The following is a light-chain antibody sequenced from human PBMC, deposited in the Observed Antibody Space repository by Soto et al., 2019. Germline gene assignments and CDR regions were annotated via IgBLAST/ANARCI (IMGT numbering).Light chain of an antibody. CDR2: AAF. J-gene: IGKJ4*01. V-gene: IGKV1-27*01. Sequence: DIQMTQSPSSLSASLGDRVTITCLASQGIDVYLAWFRQKPWYVPKLLIYAAFTLQSGVPSRFSGSGSGTDFTLSISSLQPEDVATYYCQKYNSAPLTFGGGTKVELK. CDR3: QKYNSAPLT. CDR1: QGIDVY.